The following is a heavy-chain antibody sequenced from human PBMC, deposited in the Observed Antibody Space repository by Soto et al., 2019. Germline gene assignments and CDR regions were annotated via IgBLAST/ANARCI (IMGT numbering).Heavy chain of an antibody. CDR1: GYTFTSYG. CDR3: ARGDPSETLYAIETSDY. D-gene: IGHD2-8*01. V-gene: IGHV1-18*01. CDR2: ISAYNGNT. J-gene: IGHJ4*02. Sequence: ASVKVSCKASGYTFTSYGISWVRQAPGQGLEWMGWISAYNGNTNYAQKLQGRVTMTTDTSTSTAYMELRSLRSDDTAVYYCARGDPSETLYAIETSDYWGQGTLVTVSS.